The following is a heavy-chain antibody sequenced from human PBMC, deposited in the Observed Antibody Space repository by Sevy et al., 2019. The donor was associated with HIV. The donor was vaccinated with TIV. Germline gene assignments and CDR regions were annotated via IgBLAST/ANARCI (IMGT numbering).Heavy chain of an antibody. CDR2: IYHSGNS. CDR3: ARRSSDSCSGVECYYNWFDP. Sequence: SETLSLTCVVSGYSISDGYYWGWVRQPPGKGLEWLGNIYHSGNSYCNPSLKSRVSMSVDTFKNHFSLKLTSVTAADTAVYYCARRSSDSCSGVECYYNWFDPWGQGTLVTVSS. CDR1: GYSISDGYY. J-gene: IGHJ5*02. D-gene: IGHD2-15*01. V-gene: IGHV4-38-2*01.